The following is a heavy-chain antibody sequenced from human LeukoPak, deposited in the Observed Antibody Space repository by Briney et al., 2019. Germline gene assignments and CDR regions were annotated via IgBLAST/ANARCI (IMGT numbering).Heavy chain of an antibody. V-gene: IGHV4-59*01. Sequence: SETLSLTCTVSGGSISNFHWTWIRQSPGKGLEWIGYVYYIGSTSYNPSLKSRVTISLDTSKKQVSLKLTSVTAADTAVYYCARDPRRFGDLEGFDYWGQGTLVTISS. D-gene: IGHD3-10*01. CDR2: VYYIGST. CDR1: GGSISNFH. CDR3: ARDPRRFGDLEGFDY. J-gene: IGHJ4*02.